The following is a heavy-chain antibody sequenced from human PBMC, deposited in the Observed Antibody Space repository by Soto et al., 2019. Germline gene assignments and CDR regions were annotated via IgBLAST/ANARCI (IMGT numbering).Heavy chain of an antibody. V-gene: IGHV4-34*01. D-gene: IGHD3-9*01. CDR3: ARESHDILTGPPWVWYFDL. CDR2: INYRGSI. CDR1: GGSFRGYY. Sequence: QVQLQQWGAGPLRPLETLSLTCGVSGGSFRGYYWAWIRQSPGKGLEWIGDINYRGSINYNPSLKSRATISVQTSKNHYSLNLRSVTAAATAVYYCARESHDILTGPPWVWYFDLWGRGTLVTVSS. J-gene: IGHJ2*01.